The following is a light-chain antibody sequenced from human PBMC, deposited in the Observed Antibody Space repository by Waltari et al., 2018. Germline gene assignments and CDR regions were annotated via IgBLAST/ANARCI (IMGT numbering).Light chain of an antibody. Sequence: SYDLTQPPSVSVPPGQTAKVTCSGDTLPQQYAYWYQNKPGQAPLLLIYQDTERPSGISERFSGSSSGTTVTLTISDVQAEDEADYYCQSADTSGVYPRFGGGTKLTVL. J-gene: IGLJ3*02. CDR2: QDT. V-gene: IGLV3-25*03. CDR3: QSADTSGVYPR. CDR1: TLPQQY.